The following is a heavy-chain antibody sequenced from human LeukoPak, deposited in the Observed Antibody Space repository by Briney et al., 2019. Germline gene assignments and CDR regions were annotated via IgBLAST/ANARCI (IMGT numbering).Heavy chain of an antibody. Sequence: PGGSLRLSCAATGFTFISYEMNWVSQAPGKGLEWVSSISSSGSTVYYADSVKGRFTISRDDAKNSLYLQMNTLRADDTAVYYCARDSGSSSWYPFDYWGQGTLVTVSS. CDR1: GFTFISYE. CDR3: ARDSGSSSWYPFDY. D-gene: IGHD6-13*01. J-gene: IGHJ4*02. CDR2: ISSSGSTV. V-gene: IGHV3-48*03.